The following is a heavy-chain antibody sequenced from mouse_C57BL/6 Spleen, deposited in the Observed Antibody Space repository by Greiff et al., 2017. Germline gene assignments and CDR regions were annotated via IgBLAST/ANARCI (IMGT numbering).Heavy chain of an antibody. CDR1: GYSITSGYY. D-gene: IGHD1-1*01. V-gene: IGHV3-6*01. CDR3: ARAGDYYGSRDAMDY. J-gene: IGHJ4*01. CDR2: ISYDGSN. Sequence: VQLQQSGPGLVKPSQSLSLTCSVTGYSITSGYYWNWIRQFPGNKLEWTGYISYDGSNNYNPSLKNRISITRDTSKNQFFLKLNSVTTEDTATYYCARAGDYYGSRDAMDYWGQGTSVTVSS.